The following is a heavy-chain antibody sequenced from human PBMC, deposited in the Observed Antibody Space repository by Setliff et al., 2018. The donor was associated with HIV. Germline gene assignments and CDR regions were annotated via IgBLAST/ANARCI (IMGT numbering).Heavy chain of an antibody. Sequence: SVKVSCKASGGTFSRYTISWVRQAPGQGLEWMGGIIPIFGTTNYAQRFQGRVSITADASTSTAYMELSSLRSEDTAMYFCARDNYYDTSGAVGYWGQGTMVTVTS. V-gene: IGHV1-69*13. D-gene: IGHD3-22*01. CDR2: IIPIFGTT. CDR1: GGTFSRYT. CDR3: ARDNYYDTSGAVGY. J-gene: IGHJ4*02.